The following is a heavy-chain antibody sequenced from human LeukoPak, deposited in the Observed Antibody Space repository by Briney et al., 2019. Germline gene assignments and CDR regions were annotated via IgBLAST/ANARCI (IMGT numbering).Heavy chain of an antibody. CDR2: IGNDGSST. J-gene: IGHJ5*02. CDR1: GFTFSNYW. CDR3: ARGPIVGATTWFDP. D-gene: IGHD1-26*01. Sequence: GGSLRLSCAASGFTFSNYWMHWVRQAPGKGLVWVSRIGNDGSSTNYADSVKGRFTISRDNAKNMLYLQMNSLRVEDTAVYYCARGPIVGATTWFDPWGQGTLVTVSS. V-gene: IGHV3-74*01.